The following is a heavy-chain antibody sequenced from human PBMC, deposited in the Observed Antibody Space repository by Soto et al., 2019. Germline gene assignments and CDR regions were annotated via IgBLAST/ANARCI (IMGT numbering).Heavy chain of an antibody. CDR1: GGTFSSYG. J-gene: IGHJ5*02. V-gene: IGHV1-69*01. Sequence: QVQLVQSGAEVKKPGSSVKVSCKASGGTFSSYGIDWVRQAPGQGLEWMGGIIPIFGTANYAQKFQGRVTITADESTSTAYMELSSLRSEDTAVYYCARKRWWDGYKYNWFDPWGQGTLVTVSS. D-gene: IGHD2-15*01. CDR3: ARKRWWDGYKYNWFDP. CDR2: IIPIFGTA.